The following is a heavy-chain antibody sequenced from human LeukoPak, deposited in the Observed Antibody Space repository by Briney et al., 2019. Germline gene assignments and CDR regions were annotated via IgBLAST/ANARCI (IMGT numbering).Heavy chain of an antibody. Sequence: ASVKVSCKASGYTFTSYGISWVRQAPGQGLEWMGWISAYNGNTNYAQKLQGRVTMTTGTSTSTAYMELGSLRSDDTAVYYCARDQSRAAAIYYYYYGMDVWGQGTTVTVSS. CDR2: ISAYNGNT. J-gene: IGHJ6*02. CDR3: ARDQSRAAAIYYYYYGMDV. V-gene: IGHV1-18*01. CDR1: GYTFTSYG. D-gene: IGHD6-25*01.